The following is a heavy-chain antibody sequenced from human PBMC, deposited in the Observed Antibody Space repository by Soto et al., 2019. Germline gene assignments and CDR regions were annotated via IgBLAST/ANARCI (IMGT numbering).Heavy chain of an antibody. V-gene: IGHV3-33*01. D-gene: IGHD6-13*01. CDR2: IWYDGSNK. CDR1: GFTFSSYG. J-gene: IGHJ5*02. Sequence: QVQLVESGGGVVQPGRSLRLSCAASGFTFSSYGMHWVRQAPGKGLEWVAVIWYDGSNKYYADSVKGRFTISRDNSKKTLYLQMNSLRAEDTAVYYFARDCSSSSLPLFWFDPWGQGTLVTVSS. CDR3: ARDCSSSSLPLFWFDP.